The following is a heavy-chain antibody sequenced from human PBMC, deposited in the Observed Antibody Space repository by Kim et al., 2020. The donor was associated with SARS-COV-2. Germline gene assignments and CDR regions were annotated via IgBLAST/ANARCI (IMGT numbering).Heavy chain of an antibody. J-gene: IGHJ4*02. CDR3: ARGRGGSYY. V-gene: IGHV4-34*01. Sequence: GSTNYTPSLKSRVTISVDTSKNQFSLKLSSVTAADTAVYYCARGRGGSYYWGQGTLVTVSS. D-gene: IGHD1-26*01. CDR2: GST.